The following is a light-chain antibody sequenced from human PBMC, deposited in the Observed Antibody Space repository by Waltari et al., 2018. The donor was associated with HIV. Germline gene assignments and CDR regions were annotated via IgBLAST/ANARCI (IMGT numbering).Light chain of an antibody. CDR2: AAS. V-gene: IGKV3-20*01. Sequence: EVVLTQSPATLTLSSGERATLSCRASRPVSHDYISCYQQKPGQAPRLIIYAASTRATDTPARFSAGGSGTDFNLTITRLEPEDFADYYCQQYGDSPLTFGGGTKV. J-gene: IGKJ4*01. CDR3: QQYGDSPLT. CDR1: RPVSHDY.